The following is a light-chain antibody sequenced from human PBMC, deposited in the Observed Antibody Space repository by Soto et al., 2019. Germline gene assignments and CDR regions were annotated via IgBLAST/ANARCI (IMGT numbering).Light chain of an antibody. CDR2: AAS. V-gene: IGKV1-9*01. CDR1: QGISSY. CDR3: QQLNSSPHLT. J-gene: IGKJ3*01. Sequence: DIQLTQSPSFLSASVGDRVTITCRASQGISSYLAWYQQKPGKAPKLLIYAASTLQSGVPSRFSGSGSGTEFTLTISSLQPEDFATYYCQQLNSSPHLTFGPGTKVDIK.